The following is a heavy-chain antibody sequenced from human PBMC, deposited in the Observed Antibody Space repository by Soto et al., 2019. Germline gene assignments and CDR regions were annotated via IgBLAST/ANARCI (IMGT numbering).Heavy chain of an antibody. CDR1: GFTFSNSW. Sequence: PRGSRRISCAFSGFTFSNSWMRWVRQVSGKVLEWVSRINADGTSTSYADSVKGRFTISRDNAKNTLYLHVNSLRAEDTAVYYCVKVLARGVGAPRCYFDSWGQGALVTVSS. CDR2: INADGTST. V-gene: IGHV3-74*01. CDR3: VKVLARGVGAPRCYFDS. D-gene: IGHD5-12*01. J-gene: IGHJ4*02.